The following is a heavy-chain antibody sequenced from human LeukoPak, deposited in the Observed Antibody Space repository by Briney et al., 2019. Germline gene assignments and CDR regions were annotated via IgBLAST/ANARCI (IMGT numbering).Heavy chain of an antibody. Sequence: PSETLSLTCTVSGGSLSSAHGWSWIRQPPGTGLEWIGQISYSGSTSYNPSLKSRVTISVDASRLQFSLKLSSVTAADTAVYYCAKNEGRYDGVGRYITTADYWGQGTLVAVSS. J-gene: IGHJ4*02. CDR2: ISYSGST. D-gene: IGHD1-14*01. V-gene: IGHV4-61*01. CDR1: GGSLSSAHG. CDR3: AKNEGRYDGVGRYITTADY.